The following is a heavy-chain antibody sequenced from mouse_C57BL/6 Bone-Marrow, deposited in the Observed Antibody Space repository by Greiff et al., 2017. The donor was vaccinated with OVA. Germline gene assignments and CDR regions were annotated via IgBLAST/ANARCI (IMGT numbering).Heavy chain of an antibody. Sequence: VQLQQSGPELVKPGASVKIPCKASGYTFTDYNMDWVKQSHGKSLEWIGDINPNNGGTIYNQKFKGKATLTVDKSSSTAYMELRSLTSEDTAVYYSARKGNQGRKGYFDVWGTWTTVTVSS. CDR2: INPNNGGT. D-gene: IGHD2-1*01. CDR3: ARKGNQGRKGYFDV. J-gene: IGHJ1*03. CDR1: GYTFTDYN. V-gene: IGHV1-18*01.